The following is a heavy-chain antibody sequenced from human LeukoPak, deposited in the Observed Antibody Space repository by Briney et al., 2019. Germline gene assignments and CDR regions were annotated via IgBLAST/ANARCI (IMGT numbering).Heavy chain of an antibody. CDR2: INHSGST. CDR3: ARHVLRFLEWLVLNWFDP. V-gene: IGHV4-34*01. CDR1: GGSFSGYY. J-gene: IGHJ5*02. Sequence: NPSETLSLTCAVYGGSFSGYYWSWIRQPPGKGLEWIGEINHSGSTNYNPSLKSRLTISVDTSKNQFSLKLSSVTAADTAVYYCARHVLRFLEWLVLNWFDPWGQGTLVTVSS. D-gene: IGHD3-3*01.